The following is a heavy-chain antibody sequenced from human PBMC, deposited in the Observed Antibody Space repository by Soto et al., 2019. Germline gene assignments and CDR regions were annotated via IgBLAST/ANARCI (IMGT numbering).Heavy chain of an antibody. Sequence: EVQLLESGGGLVQPGGSLRLSCAASGFTFSSYAMSWVRQAPGKGLEWVSAISGSGGSTYYADSVKGRFTIYRDNSKNTLYLQMNSLRAEDTAVYYCAKDTGTTEYCSSTSCYLIAAAGWYYFDYWGQGTLVTVSS. D-gene: IGHD2-2*01. CDR3: AKDTGTTEYCSSTSCYLIAAAGWYYFDY. J-gene: IGHJ4*02. CDR1: GFTFSSYA. CDR2: ISGSGGST. V-gene: IGHV3-23*01.